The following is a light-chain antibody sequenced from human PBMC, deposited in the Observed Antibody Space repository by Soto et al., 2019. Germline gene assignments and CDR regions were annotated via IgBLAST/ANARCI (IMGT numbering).Light chain of an antibody. J-gene: IGKJ1*01. CDR1: PAIASF. Sequence: IQLTQSPSSLSASVWDRVTITCRASPAIASFLAWYQQKPGTAPKLLIYGASTLQSGVPSRFSGSGSGTDFTLTISRLEPEDFAVYYCQQYGSSPWTFGQGTKVDIK. CDR2: GAS. CDR3: QQYGSSPWT. V-gene: IGKV1-9*01.